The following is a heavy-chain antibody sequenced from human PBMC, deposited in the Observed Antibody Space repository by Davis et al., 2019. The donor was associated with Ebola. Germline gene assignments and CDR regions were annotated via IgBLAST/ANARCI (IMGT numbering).Heavy chain of an antibody. Sequence: SVKVSCKASSYTFTSYAISWVRQAPGQGLEWMGGIIPILGIANYAQKFQGRVTITADESTSTAYIELSSLRSEDTAVYYCASGLVRGESYWYFDLWGRGTLVTVSS. D-gene: IGHD6-6*01. V-gene: IGHV1-69*10. CDR1: SYTFTSYA. CDR3: ASGLVRGESYWYFDL. CDR2: IIPILGIA. J-gene: IGHJ2*01.